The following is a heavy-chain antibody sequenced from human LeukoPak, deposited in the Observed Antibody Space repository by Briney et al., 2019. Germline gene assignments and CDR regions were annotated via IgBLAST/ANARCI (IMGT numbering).Heavy chain of an antibody. Sequence: ASVKVSCKASGCTFTSYGISWVRQAPGQGLEWMGWISAYNGNTNYAQKLQGRVTMTTDTSTSTAYMELRSLRSDDTAVYYCARDEVDYYYDSSGYTSYWGQGTLVTVSS. V-gene: IGHV1-18*01. CDR2: ISAYNGNT. D-gene: IGHD3-22*01. CDR1: GCTFTSYG. CDR3: ARDEVDYYYDSSGYTSY. J-gene: IGHJ4*02.